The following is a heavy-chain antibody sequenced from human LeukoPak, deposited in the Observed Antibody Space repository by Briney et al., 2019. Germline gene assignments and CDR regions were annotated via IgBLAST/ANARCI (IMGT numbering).Heavy chain of an antibody. D-gene: IGHD2-21*02. CDR2: INHSGST. V-gene: IGHV4-34*01. J-gene: IGHJ4*02. Sequence: PSVTLSLTCAVYGGSFSGYYWSWIRQPPGKGLEWIGEINHSGSTNYNPSLKSRVTISVDTSKNQFSLKLSSVTAADTAVYYCKMVVTATNNLFDYWGQGTLVTVSS. CDR1: GGSFSGYY. CDR3: KMVVTATNNLFDY.